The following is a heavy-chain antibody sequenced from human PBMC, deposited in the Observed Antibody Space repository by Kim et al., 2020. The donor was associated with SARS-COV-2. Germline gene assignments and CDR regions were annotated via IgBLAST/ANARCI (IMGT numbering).Heavy chain of an antibody. J-gene: IGHJ6*02. V-gene: IGHV3-9*01. D-gene: IGHD3-10*01. CDR3: AKSVKGKLLWFGGSILHYYYYGVAV. Sequence: GGSLRLSCAASGFTFDDYAMHWVRQGPGKGLEWVSGISWNSGRIGYADSVKGRFTISRDNAKNSLYLQMNSLRAEDTALYYCAKSVKGKLLWFGGSILHYYYYGVAVAGQGTTVTASS. CDR2: ISWNSGRI. CDR1: GFTFDDYA.